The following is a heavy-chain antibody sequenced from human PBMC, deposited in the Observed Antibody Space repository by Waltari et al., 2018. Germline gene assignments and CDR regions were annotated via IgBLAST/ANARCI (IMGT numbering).Heavy chain of an antibody. D-gene: IGHD3-10*01. CDR3: AREDYYGSGNYYYYGMDV. J-gene: IGHJ6*02. V-gene: IGHV1-46*01. Sequence: QVQLVQSGAEVKKPGASVKVSCKASGYTLTSYYMHWVRQAHGHGLEWMGIINPSGGSTSYAQKFQGRVTMTRDTSTSTVYMELSSLRSEDTAVYYCAREDYYGSGNYYYYGMDVWGQGTTVTVSS. CDR2: INPSGGST. CDR1: GYTLTSYY.